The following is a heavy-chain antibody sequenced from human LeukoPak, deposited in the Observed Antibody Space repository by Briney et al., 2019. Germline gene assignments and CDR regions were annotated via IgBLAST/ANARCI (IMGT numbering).Heavy chain of an antibody. J-gene: IGHJ3*02. CDR1: GFTFSSYS. V-gene: IGHV3-48*01. D-gene: IGHD6-19*01. CDR2: ISSSSSTI. CDR3: ARDWYSSVLDAFDI. Sequence: QPGGSLRLSCATSGFTFSSYSMNWVRQAPGKGLEWVSYISSSSSTIYYADSVKGRFTISRDNAKNSLYLQMNSLRAEDTAVYYCARDWYSSVLDAFDIWGQGTMVTVSS.